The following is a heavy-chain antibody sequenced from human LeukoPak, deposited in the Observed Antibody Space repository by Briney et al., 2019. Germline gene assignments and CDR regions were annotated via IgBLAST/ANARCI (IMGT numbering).Heavy chain of an antibody. CDR3: ARGGYSSSSHFDY. CDR2: IYYSGST. CDR1: GGSISSSSYY. J-gene: IGHJ4*02. Sequence: SGTLSLTCTVSGGSISSSSYYWGWIRQPPGKGLEWIGSIYYSGSTYYNPSLKSRVTISVDTSKNQFSLKLSSVTAADTAVYYCARGGYSSSSHFDYWGQGTLVTVSS. V-gene: IGHV4-39*07. D-gene: IGHD6-6*01.